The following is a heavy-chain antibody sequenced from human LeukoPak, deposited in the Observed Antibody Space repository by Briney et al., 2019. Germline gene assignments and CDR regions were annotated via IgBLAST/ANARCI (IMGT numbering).Heavy chain of an antibody. V-gene: IGHV4-4*07. Sequence: SETLSLTCTVSGGSISSHYWSWIRHSAGKGLEWIGRIWTSGTTDYNPSLKSRVTVSLDTSKSEFSLKLSSVTAADTAVYYCAASLLADFDYWGQGTLVTVSS. CDR1: GGSISSHY. D-gene: IGHD3-16*02. J-gene: IGHJ4*02. CDR2: IWTSGTT. CDR3: AASLLADFDY.